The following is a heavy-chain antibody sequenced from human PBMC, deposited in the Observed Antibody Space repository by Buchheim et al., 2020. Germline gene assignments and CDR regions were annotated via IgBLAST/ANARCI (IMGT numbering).Heavy chain of an antibody. Sequence: QVQLVESGGGVVQPGRSLRLSCAASGFTFSSYGMHWVRQAPGKGLEWVAVIWYDGSNKYYADSVKGRFSISRDNSKHTLYLQMNSLRAEDTAVYYCARVLTHLEDIVVVPAAIPYYYYGMDVWGQGTT. D-gene: IGHD2-2*02. V-gene: IGHV3-33*01. CDR1: GFTFSSYG. CDR3: ARVLTHLEDIVVVPAAIPYYYYGMDV. J-gene: IGHJ6*02. CDR2: IWYDGSNK.